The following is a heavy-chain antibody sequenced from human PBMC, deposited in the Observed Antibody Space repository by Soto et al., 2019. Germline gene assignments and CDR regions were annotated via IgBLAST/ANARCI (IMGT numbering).Heavy chain of an antibody. V-gene: IGHV1-8*01. Sequence: QVRLVQSGAEVRKPGASVKVSCEASGYTFTSYDIYWVRQATGQGLEWMGWLNPNTGNSGYAQKFQGRITVTSDTSINTVHMELSSLRSEYTAVYYCARRAETNGWNGFGADKYYFDFWGQGTLVTVSS. J-gene: IGHJ4*02. CDR1: GYTFTSYD. D-gene: IGHD1-1*01. CDR3: ARRAETNGWNGFGADKYYFDF. CDR2: LNPNTGNS.